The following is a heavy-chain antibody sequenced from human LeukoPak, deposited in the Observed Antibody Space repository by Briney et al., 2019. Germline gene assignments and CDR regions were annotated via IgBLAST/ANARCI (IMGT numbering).Heavy chain of an antibody. D-gene: IGHD6-19*01. Sequence: GGSLRLSCAASGFTVSINYMSWVRQGPGKGLEWVSIIYGGGSTYYADSGKVRFTISRDNVNHTLYLQMNSPRVEDTAVYYCARVAVARYWYFGLWGRGTLVTVSS. J-gene: IGHJ2*01. CDR3: ARVAVARYWYFGL. V-gene: IGHV3-53*01. CDR2: IYGGGST. CDR1: GFTVSINY.